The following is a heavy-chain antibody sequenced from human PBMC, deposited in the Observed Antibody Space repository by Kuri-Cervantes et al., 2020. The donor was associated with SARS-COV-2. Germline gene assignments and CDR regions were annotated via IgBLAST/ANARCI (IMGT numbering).Heavy chain of an antibody. CDR3: ARLPSYYYYGMDV. CDR2: IYYSGST. CDR1: AGSNSSSRYY. J-gene: IGHJ6*02. Sequence: SETLSPTCTVSAGSNSSSRYYWGWLRQPPGRGLEWIGSIYYSGSTYYNPSLKTRVTISEDTSQNQFSLKLRYVTAADTAVYYCARLPSYYYYGMDVWGQGTTVTVSS. V-gene: IGHV4-39*01.